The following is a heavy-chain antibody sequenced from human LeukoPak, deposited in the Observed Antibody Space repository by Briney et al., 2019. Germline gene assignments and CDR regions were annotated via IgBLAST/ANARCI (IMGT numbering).Heavy chain of an antibody. D-gene: IGHD3-10*01. Sequence: GESLKISCKGSGYTFTNYWLGWVRQMPGKGLEWMGIIYPGDSDSRYSPSFQGQVTISADKSISTAYLQWSSLKASDTAMYYCARTALRFGELLPPEYFQHWGQGTLVTVSS. V-gene: IGHV5-51*01. CDR1: GYTFTNYW. J-gene: IGHJ1*01. CDR3: ARTALRFGELLPPEYFQH. CDR2: IYPGDSDS.